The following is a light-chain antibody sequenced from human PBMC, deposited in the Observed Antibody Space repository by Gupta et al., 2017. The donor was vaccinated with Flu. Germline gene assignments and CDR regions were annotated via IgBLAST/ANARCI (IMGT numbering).Light chain of an antibody. CDR3: SSYTSSSTRV. CDR1: SSDVGGYNY. J-gene: IGLJ3*02. CDR2: EVS. Sequence: QSALTQPASVSGSPGQSITISCTGTSSDVGGYNYVSWYQQHPGKAPKLMMYEVSNRPSGVPNRFSGSKSGNTASLTISGLQAEDEADYYCSSYTSSSTRVFGGGTKLTVL. V-gene: IGLV2-14*01.